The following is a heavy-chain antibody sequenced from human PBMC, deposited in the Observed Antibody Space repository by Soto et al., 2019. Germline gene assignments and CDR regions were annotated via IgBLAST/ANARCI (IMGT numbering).Heavy chain of an antibody. D-gene: IGHD3-10*01. CDR1: GYTFTSYG. Sequence: ASVKVSCKASGYTFTSYGISWVRQAPGQGLEWMGWISAYNGNTNYAQKLQGRVTMTTDTSTSTAYMELRSLRSDDTAVYYCARDHFGELFAYYGMDVWGQGTTVTVSS. J-gene: IGHJ6*02. CDR3: ARDHFGELFAYYGMDV. V-gene: IGHV1-18*01. CDR2: ISAYNGNT.